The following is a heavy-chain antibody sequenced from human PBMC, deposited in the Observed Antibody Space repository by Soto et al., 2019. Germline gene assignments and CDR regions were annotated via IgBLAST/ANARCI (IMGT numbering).Heavy chain of an antibody. V-gene: IGHV3-30-3*01. Sequence: QVQLVESGGGVVQPGGSLRLSCAASGFTFRNHAMHWVRQAPGKGLECLAVIAHDGSNAFYRDSVKGRVTFSRDNSKNTLYLYMNSLRSEDTGVYYCARGDREDTLVVVGARPGEYGTDIWGQGSTVIVCS. CDR1: GFTFRNHA. D-gene: IGHD2-15*01. CDR3: ARGDREDTLVVVGARPGEYGTDI. J-gene: IGHJ6*02. CDR2: IAHDGSNA.